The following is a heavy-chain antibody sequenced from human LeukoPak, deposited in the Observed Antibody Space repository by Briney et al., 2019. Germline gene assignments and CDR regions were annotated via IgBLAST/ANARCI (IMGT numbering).Heavy chain of an antibody. D-gene: IGHD3-22*01. J-gene: IGHJ4*02. V-gene: IGHV3-30*18. CDR1: GFTFSSYG. CDR3: AKDLGDSSGYYPDY. CDR2: ISYDGSNK. Sequence: PGRSLRLSCAASGFTFSSYGMHWVRQAPGKGLEWVAVISYDGSNKYYADSVKGRFTISRDNSKNTLYLQMNSLRAEDTAVYYCAKDLGDSSGYYPDYWGQGTLVTVSS.